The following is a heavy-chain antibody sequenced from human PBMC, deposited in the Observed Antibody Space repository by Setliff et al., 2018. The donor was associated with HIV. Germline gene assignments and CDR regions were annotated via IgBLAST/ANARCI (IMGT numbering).Heavy chain of an antibody. Sequence: GSGPTLVNPTQTLTLTCTFSGFSLSTSGVGVGWIRQPPGKALEWLALIYWNDDKRYSPSLKSRLTITKDTSKNQVFLTMTNMYPVDTATYYCAHSRGPYYEILTGYYSVPAYFDYWGQGTLVTVSS. V-gene: IGHV2-5*01. CDR1: GFSLSTSGVG. D-gene: IGHD3-9*01. CDR3: AHSRGPYYEILTGYYSVPAYFDY. CDR2: IYWNDDK. J-gene: IGHJ4*02.